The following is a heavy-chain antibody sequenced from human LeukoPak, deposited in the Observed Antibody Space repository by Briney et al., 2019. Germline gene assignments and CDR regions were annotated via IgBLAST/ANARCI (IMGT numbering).Heavy chain of an antibody. V-gene: IGHV4-4*07. CDR3: AREVTMVRGVSYYYYYMDV. CDR2: IYTSGST. CDR1: GGSFSGYY. J-gene: IGHJ6*03. Sequence: SETLSLTCAVYGGSFSGYYWSWIRQPAGKGLEWIGRIYTSGSTNYNPSLKSRVTISVDTSKNQFSLKLSSVTAADTAVYYCAREVTMVRGVSYYYYYMDVWGKGTTVTISS. D-gene: IGHD3-10*01.